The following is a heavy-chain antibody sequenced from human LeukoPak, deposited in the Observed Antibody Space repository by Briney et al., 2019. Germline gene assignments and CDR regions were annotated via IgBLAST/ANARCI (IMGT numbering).Heavy chain of an antibody. J-gene: IGHJ3*02. D-gene: IGHD3-22*01. CDR1: GYSISSGYH. V-gene: IGHV4-38-2*01. CDR2: IHRSGST. Sequence: SETLSLTCAVSGYSISSGYHWAWIRQPPGKGLEWIGSIHRSGSTYYNPSLKSRVTISLDTSKNQFSLRLTSVTAADTAVYYCVRGRYDSSGYFALDIWGQGTMVTVSS. CDR3: VRGRYDSSGYFALDI.